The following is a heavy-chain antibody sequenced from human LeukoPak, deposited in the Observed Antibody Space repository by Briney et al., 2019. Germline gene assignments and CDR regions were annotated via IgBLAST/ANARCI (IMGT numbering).Heavy chain of an antibody. Sequence: ASVKVSCKASGYTFTSYGISWVRQAPGQGREWMGWISAYNGNTNYAQKLQGRVTMTTDTSTSTAYMELRSLRSDDTAAYYCATGIVVVPAAIWGQGTLVTVSS. J-gene: IGHJ4*02. CDR1: GYTFTSYG. D-gene: IGHD2-2*01. V-gene: IGHV1-18*01. CDR2: ISAYNGNT. CDR3: ATGIVVVPAAI.